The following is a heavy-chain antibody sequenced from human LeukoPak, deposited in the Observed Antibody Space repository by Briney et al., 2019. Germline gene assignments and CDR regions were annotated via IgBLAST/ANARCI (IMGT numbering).Heavy chain of an antibody. D-gene: IGHD5-12*01. V-gene: IGHV3-9*01. J-gene: IGHJ5*02. CDR3: ARLKNSGYDYRGWFDP. CDR2: ISWNSGSI. Sequence: PGGSLRLSCAASGFTFSSHWMHWVRQAPGKGLEWVSGISWNSGSIGYADSVKGRFTISRDNAKNSLYLQMNSLRAEDTALYYCARLKNSGYDYRGWFDPWGQGTLVTVSS. CDR1: GFTFSSHW.